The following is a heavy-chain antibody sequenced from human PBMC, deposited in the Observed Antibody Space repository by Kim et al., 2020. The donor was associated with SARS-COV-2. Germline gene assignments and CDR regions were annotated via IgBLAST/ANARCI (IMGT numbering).Heavy chain of an antibody. V-gene: IGHV3-11*06. D-gene: IGHD1-26*01. Sequence: GGSLRLSCAASGFTFSDYYMSWIRQAPGKGLEWISYISGSNSYTNFADSVKGRFTISRDNAKNSLYLYMNSLRADDTAVYYCARVVVGPTDYYDYWGQGTLVTVSS. CDR3: ARVVVGPTDYYDY. CDR1: GFTFSDYY. J-gene: IGHJ4*02. CDR2: ISGSNSYT.